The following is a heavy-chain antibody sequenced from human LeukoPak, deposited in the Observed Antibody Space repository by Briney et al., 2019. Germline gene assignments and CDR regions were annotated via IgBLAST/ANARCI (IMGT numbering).Heavy chain of an antibody. CDR1: GFTFNNYW. CDR2: IIQDGSEK. D-gene: IGHD2-8*02. Sequence: GGSLRLSCAASGFTFNNYWMSWVRQAPGKGLEWLANIIQDGSEKYYVDSVKGRFTISRDNGNNSLYLQMNSLRAEDTAVYYCATEGACTGDCRGYWGQGTLVTVSS. J-gene: IGHJ4*02. V-gene: IGHV3-7*04. CDR3: ATEGACTGDCRGY.